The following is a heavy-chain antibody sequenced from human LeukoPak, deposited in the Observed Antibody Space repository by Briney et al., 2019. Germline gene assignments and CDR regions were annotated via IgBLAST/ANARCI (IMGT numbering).Heavy chain of an antibody. CDR1: GFTFSSYA. V-gene: IGHV3-23*01. CDR2: ISGSGGST. J-gene: IGHJ5*02. CDR3: AKDPRGVIPRGWFDP. Sequence: GGSLRLSCAASGFTFSSYAMSWVRQAPGKGLEWVSAISGSGGSTYYADSVKGRFTISRDNSKDTLYLQMNSLRAEDTAVYYCAKDPRGVIPRGWFDPWGQGTLVTVSS. D-gene: IGHD3-10*01.